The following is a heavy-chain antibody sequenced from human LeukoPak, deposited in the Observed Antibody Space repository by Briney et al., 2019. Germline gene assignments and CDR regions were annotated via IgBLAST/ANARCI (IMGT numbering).Heavy chain of an antibody. V-gene: IGHV4-59*08. CDR2: IYYSGST. CDR1: GGSISSYY. J-gene: IGHJ5*02. Sequence: SETLSLTCTVSGGSISSYYWSWIRQPPGKGLEWIGYIYYSGSTNYNPSLKSRVTISVDTSKNQFSLKLSSVTAADTAVYYCAIAVAGLHNWFDPWGQGTLVTVSS. CDR3: AIAVAGLHNWFDP. D-gene: IGHD6-19*01.